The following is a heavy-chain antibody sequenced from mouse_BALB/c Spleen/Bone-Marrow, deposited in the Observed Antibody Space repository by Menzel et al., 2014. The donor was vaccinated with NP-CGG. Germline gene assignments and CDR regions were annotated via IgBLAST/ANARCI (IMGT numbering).Heavy chain of an antibody. D-gene: IGHD1-1*01. V-gene: IGHV1-7*01. CDR3: ARRAYGGSYGFAY. CDR2: INPSTDYT. CDR1: GYTFTSYW. Sequence: GQLQQSGAELAKPVASLKMSCKASGYTFTSYWMHWVRQRPGQGLEWIGYINPSTDYTEYNQKFKDKATLTADKSSSTAFMQLSSLTSEDSAVYYCARRAYGGSYGFAYWGQATPAEVSA. J-gene: IGHJ3*01.